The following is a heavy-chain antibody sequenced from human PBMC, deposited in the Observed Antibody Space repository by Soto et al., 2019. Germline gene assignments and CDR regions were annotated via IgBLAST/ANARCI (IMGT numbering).Heavy chain of an antibody. CDR1: GFSLSTSGVS. CDR2: IYWDDDK. CDR3: AHTTIFGVVTRSFDF. V-gene: IGHV2-5*02. D-gene: IGHD3-3*01. J-gene: IGHJ4*02. Sequence: QITLKESGPTLVKPTQPLTLTCTFSGFSLSTSGVSVGWIRQPPGKALEWLALIYWDDDKRYSPSLKSRLTITKDTSKNQVVLTMTNMDPVDTATYYCAHTTIFGVVTRSFDFWGQGTLVTVSS.